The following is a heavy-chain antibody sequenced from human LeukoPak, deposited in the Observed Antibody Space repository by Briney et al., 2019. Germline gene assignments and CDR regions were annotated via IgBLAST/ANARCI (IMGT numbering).Heavy chain of an antibody. CDR2: IYYSGST. V-gene: IGHV4-59*01. D-gene: IGHD4-23*01. Sequence: TPSETLSLTCTVSGGSISSYYWSWIRQPPGKGLEWIGYIYYSGSTNYDPSLKSRVTISVDTSKNQFSLKLSSVTAADTAVYHCARIEDYGGNSVNYWGQGTLVTVSS. CDR1: GGSISSYY. J-gene: IGHJ4*02. CDR3: ARIEDYGGNSVNY.